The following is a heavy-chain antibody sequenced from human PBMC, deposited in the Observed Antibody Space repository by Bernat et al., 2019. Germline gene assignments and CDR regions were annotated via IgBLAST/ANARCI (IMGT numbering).Heavy chain of an antibody. CDR3: ARDRRVYGMDV. CDR1: FTFDDYG. V-gene: IGHV3-20*03. CDR2: INWNGGST. J-gene: IGHJ6*02. Sequence: EVQLVESGGGVVRPGFTFDDYGMSWVRQAPGKGLEWVSGINWNGGSTGYADSVKGRFTISRDNSKNSLYLQMNSLRAEDTAVYYCARDRRVYGMDVWGQGTTVTVSS.